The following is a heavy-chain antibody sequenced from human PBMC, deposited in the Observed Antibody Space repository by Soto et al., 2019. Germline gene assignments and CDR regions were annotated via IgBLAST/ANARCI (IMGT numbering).Heavy chain of an antibody. J-gene: IGHJ4*02. CDR2: IVVGSGNT. CDR1: GFTFTSSA. CDR3: ASRYLEYCFSSACSAPYDY. Sequence: GASVKVSCKASGFTFTSSAVQWVRQARGQRLEWIGWIVVGSGNTNYAQKFQERVTITRDMSTSTAYMELNSLRAEDTAVYYCASRYLEYCFSSACSAPYDYWGQGALVTVSS. D-gene: IGHD2-2*01. V-gene: IGHV1-58*01.